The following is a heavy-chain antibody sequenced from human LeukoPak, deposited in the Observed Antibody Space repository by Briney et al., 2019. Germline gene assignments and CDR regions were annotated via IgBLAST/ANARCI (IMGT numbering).Heavy chain of an antibody. V-gene: IGHV3-7*01. J-gene: IGHJ4*02. Sequence: GGSLRLSCAVSGFTLSNYWMSWVRQAPGKGLEWVANIKQDGSEKNYVDSVKGRFTISRANAHTSLYLKMNSLSADVTALYYFARDGAHYDYSGYYVFFDYWGQGTLVTASS. D-gene: IGHD3-22*01. CDR1: GFTLSNYW. CDR2: IKQDGSEK. CDR3: ARDGAHYDYSGYYVFFDY.